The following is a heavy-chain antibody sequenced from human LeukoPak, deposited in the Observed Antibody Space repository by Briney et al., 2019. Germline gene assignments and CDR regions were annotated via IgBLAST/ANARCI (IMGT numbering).Heavy chain of an antibody. CDR3: ARQEYGYGSAPYYFDY. CDR1: GGSICSISSY. J-gene: IGHJ4*02. D-gene: IGHD2/OR15-2a*01. CDR2: IYYSGST. V-gene: IGHV4-39*01. Sequence: SETLSLTCTVSGGSICSISSYWGCIRQPPGKGLGWIGNIYYSGSTYYNPSLNSRATISVDTAKTHFSLKLSSVTAAATAVYYCARQEYGYGSAPYYFDYWGQRILVTVS.